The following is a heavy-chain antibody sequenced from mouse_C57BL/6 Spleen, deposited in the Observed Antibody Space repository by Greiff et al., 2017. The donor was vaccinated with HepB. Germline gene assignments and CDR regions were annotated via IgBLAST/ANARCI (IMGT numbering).Heavy chain of an antibody. CDR2: INPNNGGT. D-gene: IGHD3-2*02. J-gene: IGHJ3*01. CDR1: GYTFTDYY. Sequence: EVKLLESGPELVKPGASVKISCKASGYTFTDYYMNWVKQSHGKSLEWIGDINPNNGGTSYNQKFKGKATLTVDKSSSTAYMELRSLTSEDSAVYYCARVAQAPFAYWGQGTLVTVSA. CDR3: ARVAQAPFAY. V-gene: IGHV1-26*01.